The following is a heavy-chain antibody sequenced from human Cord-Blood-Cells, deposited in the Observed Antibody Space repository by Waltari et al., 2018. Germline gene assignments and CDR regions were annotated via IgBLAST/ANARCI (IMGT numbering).Heavy chain of an antibody. CDR1: GGSFSGYY. CDR2: IKHSGRT. CDR3: AGGINDYSNYYFDY. Sequence: QVQLQQWGAGLLKPSETLSLTCAVYGGSFSGYYWSWIRQPPGKGLEGIGEIKHSGRTNYNPSLKSLVTISVDTSKNQFSLKLSSVTAADPAVYYCAGGINDYSNYYFDYWGQGTLVTVSS. D-gene: IGHD4-4*01. V-gene: IGHV4-34*01. J-gene: IGHJ4*02.